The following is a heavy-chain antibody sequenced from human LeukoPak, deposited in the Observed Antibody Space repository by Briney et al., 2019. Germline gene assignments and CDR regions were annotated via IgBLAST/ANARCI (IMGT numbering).Heavy chain of an antibody. CDR3: ARRGIAAAGYDY. V-gene: IGHV4-39*01. Sequence: SETLSLTCTVSGGSISRSSYYWGWIRQTPGKGLEWMGSFFYSGNTYYNPSLNSRVTISVETSKNQFSLGLSSVTAADTAVYYCARRGIAAAGYDYWGQGTLVTVSS. CDR2: FFYSGNT. D-gene: IGHD6-13*01. J-gene: IGHJ4*02. CDR1: GGSISRSSYY.